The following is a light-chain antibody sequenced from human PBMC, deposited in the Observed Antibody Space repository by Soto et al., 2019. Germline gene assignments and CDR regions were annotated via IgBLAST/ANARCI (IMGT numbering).Light chain of an antibody. CDR1: QNIAIY. J-gene: IGKJ3*01. CDR3: QQSYRTLPT. Sequence: DIQMTQSPSSLSASVEDRVTMTCRATQNIAIYLNWYQQKAGKAPNLLIFGATSLRSGVPSRFSASGSGTDFTLTISSLQPEDFGTYYCQQSYRTLPTFGPGTKVEIK. CDR2: GAT. V-gene: IGKV1-39*01.